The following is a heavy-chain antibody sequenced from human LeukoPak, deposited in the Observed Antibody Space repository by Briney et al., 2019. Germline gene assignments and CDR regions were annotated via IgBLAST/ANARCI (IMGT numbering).Heavy chain of an antibody. CDR1: GFRFKNAW. CDR3: TTDRMDNSGWSRGFDY. D-gene: IGHD6-19*01. Sequence: PGGSLRLSCAASGFRFKNAWMNWVRQAPGKGLEWIGHIKTKTDGGTTDYAAPVKGRFTISRDDSKNTLYLQVNSLKSEDTPVYYCTTDRMDNSGWSRGFDYWGQGTLVTVSS. CDR2: IKTKTDGGTT. V-gene: IGHV3-15*01. J-gene: IGHJ4*02.